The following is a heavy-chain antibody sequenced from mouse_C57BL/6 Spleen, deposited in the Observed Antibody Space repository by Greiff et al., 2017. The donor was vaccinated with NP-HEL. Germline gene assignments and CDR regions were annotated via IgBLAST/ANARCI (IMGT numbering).Heavy chain of an antibody. CDR1: GYTFTSYG. V-gene: IGHV1-81*01. CDR2: IYPRSGNT. D-gene: IGHD2-3*01. CDR3: ARSDGYPYYFDY. J-gene: IGHJ2*01. Sequence: VMLVESGAELARPGASVKLSCKASGYTFTSYGISWVKQRTGQGLEWIGEIYPRSGNTYYNEKFKGKATLTADKSSSTAYMELRSLTSEDSAVYFCARSDGYPYYFDYWGQGTTLTVSS.